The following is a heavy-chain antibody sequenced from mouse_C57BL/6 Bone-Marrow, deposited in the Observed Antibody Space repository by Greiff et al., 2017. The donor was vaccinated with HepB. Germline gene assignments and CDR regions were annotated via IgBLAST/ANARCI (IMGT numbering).Heavy chain of an antibody. D-gene: IGHD2-4*01. Sequence: QVQLQQPGAELVKPGASVKLSCKASGYTFTSYWMHWVKQRPGQGLEWIGMIHPNSGSTNYNEKFKSKATLTVDKSSSTAYMQLSSLTSEDSAVYDCTRRGIYEYDLYYWGQGTTLTGSA. J-gene: IGHJ2*01. CDR2: IHPNSGST. CDR3: TRRGIYEYDLYY. CDR1: GYTFTSYW. V-gene: IGHV1-64*01.